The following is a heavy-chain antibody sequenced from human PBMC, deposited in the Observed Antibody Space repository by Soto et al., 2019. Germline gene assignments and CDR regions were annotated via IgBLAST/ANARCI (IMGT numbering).Heavy chain of an antibody. CDR1: GFTFSDSG. D-gene: IGHD1-1*01. CDR3: ARSTGTGTDY. Sequence: EVQLVESGGGLVQPGGSLKLSCAASGFTFSDSGMHWVRQASGKGLEWVGRMRSKANGYATAYAASVKGRFTVSRDDSKNTAYLQMNSLKIEDTAVYYCARSTGTGTDYWGQGTLVTVSS. V-gene: IGHV3-73*02. J-gene: IGHJ4*02. CDR2: MRSKANGYAT.